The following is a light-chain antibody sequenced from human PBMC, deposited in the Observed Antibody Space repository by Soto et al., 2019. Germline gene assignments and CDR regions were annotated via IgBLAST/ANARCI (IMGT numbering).Light chain of an antibody. V-gene: IGKV1-5*03. CDR2: KAS. J-gene: IGKJ1*01. Sequence: DIQMTQSPSTRSASVGDRVTITCRASQIISSWLAWYQQKPGKAPKLLIYKASSLESGVPSRFSGSGSGTEFTLTISSLQPDDFATYYCQQYNSYSTWTFGQGTKVEIK. CDR1: QIISSW. CDR3: QQYNSYSTWT.